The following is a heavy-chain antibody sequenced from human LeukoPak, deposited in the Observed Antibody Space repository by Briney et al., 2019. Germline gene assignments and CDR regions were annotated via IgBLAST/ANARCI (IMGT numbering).Heavy chain of an antibody. CDR3: AKGNRSGSEN. D-gene: IGHD1-1*01. CDR1: GFTFSNYA. CDR2: ISGSASTT. Sequence: GGSLRLSCAASGFTFSNYAMIWVRQAPGKGLEWVSAISGSASTTYYADSVKGRFTISRDNFKNTLYLQMNSLRAEDTAVYYCAKGNRSGSENWGQGTLVTVSS. V-gene: IGHV3-23*01. J-gene: IGHJ4*02.